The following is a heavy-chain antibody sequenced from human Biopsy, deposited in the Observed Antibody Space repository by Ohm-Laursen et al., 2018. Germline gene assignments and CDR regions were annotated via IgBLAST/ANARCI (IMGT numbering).Heavy chain of an antibody. CDR2: IDPKTGGT. J-gene: IGHJ4*02. D-gene: IGHD3-3*01. Sequence: SSVKVSCKASGYTFTGDYIHWVRQAPGLGLEWMGWIDPKTGGTEYAQKFRGRVTMTRDTSISTMYMDLSSLRSDDTAVYYCAKDLLEWSVPSWGQGTLVTVSS. CDR1: GYTFTGDY. V-gene: IGHV1-2*02. CDR3: AKDLLEWSVPS.